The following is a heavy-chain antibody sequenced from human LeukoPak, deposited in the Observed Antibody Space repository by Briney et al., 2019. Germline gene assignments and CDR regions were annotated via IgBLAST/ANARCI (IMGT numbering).Heavy chain of an antibody. CDR2: IYHNGGT. J-gene: IGHJ3*02. V-gene: IGHV4-38-2*02. Sequence: SETLSLTCTVSSFSISSGYYWGWIRQPPGKGLEWIGNIYHNGGTYYSPSLKSRVNLSVDTSKNQFSLKLSSVTAEDTAVYYCARDPPRSRISSSSEAFDIWGQGTMVTVSS. CDR1: SFSISSGYY. CDR3: ARDPPRSRISSSSEAFDI. D-gene: IGHD6-6*01.